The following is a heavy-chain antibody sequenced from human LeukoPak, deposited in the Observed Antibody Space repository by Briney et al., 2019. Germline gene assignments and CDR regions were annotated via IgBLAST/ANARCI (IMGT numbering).Heavy chain of an antibody. CDR1: GFTFSSYA. J-gene: IGHJ6*03. Sequence: GGSLTLSCAASGFTFSSYAMMWVRQAPGKGLEWVSATSGSGSSTYYTDSVKGRFTISRDNSKNTMYLQMKSLKAEATAVFYFAKRRGLELVYYYYMAVWSKGTTVTVYS. D-gene: IGHD1-7*01. CDR3: AKRRGLELVYYYYMAV. V-gene: IGHV3-23*01. CDR2: TSGSGSST.